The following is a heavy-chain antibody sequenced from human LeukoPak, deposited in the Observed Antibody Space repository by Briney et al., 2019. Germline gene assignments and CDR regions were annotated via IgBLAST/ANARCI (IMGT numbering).Heavy chain of an antibody. D-gene: IGHD1-1*01. J-gene: IGHJ4*02. CDR2: IKQDGSER. CDR1: GFSFSTYW. V-gene: IGHV3-7*01. CDR3: AGHTNY. Sequence: GGSLRLSCAASGFSFSTYWMSWVRQAPGKGLEWVANIKQDGSERYYVDSVRGRFTISRDNTKNSLYLQMNSLRVEDTAVYYCAGHTNYWGQGTLVTVSS.